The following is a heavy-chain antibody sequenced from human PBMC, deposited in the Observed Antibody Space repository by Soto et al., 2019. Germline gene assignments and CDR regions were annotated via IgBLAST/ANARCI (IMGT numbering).Heavy chain of an antibody. Sequence: SETLSPTCPVSCGSIRSYYWSWIPQPPGKGLEWIGYIYYSGSTNYNPSLKSRVTISVDTSKNQFSLKLSSVTAADTAVYYCARPTYNSGSPFDYWGQGTLVTVSS. D-gene: IGHD1-20*01. J-gene: IGHJ4*02. CDR1: CGSIRSYY. CDR3: ARPTYNSGSPFDY. V-gene: IGHV4-59*01. CDR2: IYYSGST.